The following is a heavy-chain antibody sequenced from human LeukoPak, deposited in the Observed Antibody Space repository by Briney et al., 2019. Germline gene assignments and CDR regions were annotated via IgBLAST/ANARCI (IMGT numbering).Heavy chain of an antibody. V-gene: IGHV3-30*18. Sequence: GGTLRLSCVASGFTFSSYGMHWVRQAPGKGPEWVALISYDGGDKYYVDSVKGRFTISRDNSKNTLYLQMNSLRAEDTAVYYCAKVRYSSGLPEFDYWGQGTLVTDSS. CDR2: ISYDGGDK. CDR3: AKVRYSSGLPEFDY. J-gene: IGHJ4*02. D-gene: IGHD6-19*01. CDR1: GFTFSSYG.